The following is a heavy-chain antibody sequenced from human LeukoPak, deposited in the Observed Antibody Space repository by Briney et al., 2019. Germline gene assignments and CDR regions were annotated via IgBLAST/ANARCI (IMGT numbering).Heavy chain of an antibody. Sequence: ASVKVSCKASGYTFTDYYTHWVRQAPGQGLEWMGWINPNSGGTMYAQKFQGRVTMTRDTSISTAYMELSRLSSDDTAVYYCASHTLSLSSPDYWGQGTLVTVSA. CDR1: GYTFTDYY. CDR3: ASHTLSLSSPDY. CDR2: INPNSGGT. V-gene: IGHV1-2*02. J-gene: IGHJ4*02. D-gene: IGHD6-6*01.